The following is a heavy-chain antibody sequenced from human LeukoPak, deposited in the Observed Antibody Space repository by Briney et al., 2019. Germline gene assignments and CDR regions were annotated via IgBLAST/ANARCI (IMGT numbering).Heavy chain of an antibody. CDR2: IYHSGST. CDR1: GGSISSGGYS. J-gene: IGHJ5*02. Sequence: PSETLSLTCAVSGGSISSGGYSWSWIRQPPGKGLEWIGYIYHSGSTYYNPSLKSRVTISVDRSKNQFSLKLSSVTAADTAVYYCARVGCSSTSCCTGWFDPWGQGTLVTVSS. CDR3: ARVGCSSTSCCTGWFDP. V-gene: IGHV4-30-2*01. D-gene: IGHD2-2*02.